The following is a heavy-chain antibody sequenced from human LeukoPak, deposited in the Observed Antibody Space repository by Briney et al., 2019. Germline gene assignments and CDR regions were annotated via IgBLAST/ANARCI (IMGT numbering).Heavy chain of an antibody. J-gene: IGHJ6*02. CDR3: ARLDYGSGSYRYYYGMDV. CDR1: GYTFTSYA. V-gene: IGHV7-4-1*02. Sequence: ASVKVSCKASGYTFTSYAMNWVRQAPGQGLEWMGWINTNTGNPTYAQGFTGRFVFSLDTSVSTAYLQISSLKAEDTAVYYCARLDYGSGSYRYYYGMDVWGQGTTVTVSS. D-gene: IGHD3-10*01. CDR2: INTNTGNP.